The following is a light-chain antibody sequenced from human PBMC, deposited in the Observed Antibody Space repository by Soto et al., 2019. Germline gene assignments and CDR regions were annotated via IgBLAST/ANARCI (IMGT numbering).Light chain of an antibody. V-gene: IGLV1-51*02. CDR3: ATWDSSLPAVV. CDR2: ENS. CDR1: SSNIPDNY. Sequence: QSVLTQPPSVSAAPGQTVTISCSGSSSNIPDNYVSWYQQVPETAPKLLISENSKRPSGIPDRFSGSKSVTSATLGITGLQTGDEADYYCATWDSSLPAVVFGGGTKLTVL. J-gene: IGLJ2*01.